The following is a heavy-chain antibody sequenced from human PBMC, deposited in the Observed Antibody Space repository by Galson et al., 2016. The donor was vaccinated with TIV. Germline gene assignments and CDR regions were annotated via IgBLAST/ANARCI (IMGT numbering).Heavy chain of an antibody. D-gene: IGHD2-21*01. J-gene: IGHJ4*02. CDR1: GYSFNNYW. V-gene: IGHV5-51*03. CDR3: ARSFVGGDYNPWHFEN. CDR2: IYPGDSDT. Sequence: QSGAEVKKPGESLKISCKGSGYSFNNYWIVWVHQMPGKGLEWMGNIYPGDSDTKYSPSFQGQVTISADRSIATAYLQWSSLRAADTAMYYCARSFVGGDYNPWHFENWGQGSRVTVSS.